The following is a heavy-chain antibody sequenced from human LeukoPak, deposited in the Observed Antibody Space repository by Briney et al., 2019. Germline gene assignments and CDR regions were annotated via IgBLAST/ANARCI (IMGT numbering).Heavy chain of an antibody. CDR2: IYDSGST. J-gene: IGHJ5*02. D-gene: IGHD3-16*01. V-gene: IGHV4-59*05. Sequence: PSETLSLTCTVSGGSISSYYWSWIRQPPGKGLEWIGSIYDSGSTYYNPSLKSRVTISVDTSKNQFSLRLNSVTAADTAVYYCARHYGPWGQGTLVTVSS. CDR1: GGSISSYY. CDR3: ARHYGP.